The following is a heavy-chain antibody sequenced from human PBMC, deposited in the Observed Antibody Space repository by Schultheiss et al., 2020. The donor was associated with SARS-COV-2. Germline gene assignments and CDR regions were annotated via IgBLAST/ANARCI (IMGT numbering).Heavy chain of an antibody. V-gene: IGHV4-4*07. Sequence: SQTLSLTCTVSGGSISSYYWSWIRQPAGKGLEWIGRIYTSGSTNYNPSLKSRVTISVDTSKNQFSLKLSSVTAADTAVYYCARRGPGITGTKGDYYYYGMDVWGQGTTVTVSS. CDR2: IYTSGST. J-gene: IGHJ6*02. CDR3: ARRGPGITGTKGDYYYYGMDV. CDR1: GGSISSYY. D-gene: IGHD1-20*01.